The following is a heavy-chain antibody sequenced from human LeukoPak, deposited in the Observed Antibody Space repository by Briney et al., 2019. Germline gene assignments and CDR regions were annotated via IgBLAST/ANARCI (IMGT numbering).Heavy chain of an antibody. Sequence: SQTPSLTCTVSGGSISSGDYYWSWIRQPPGKGLEWIGYIYYSGSTYYNPSLKSRVTTSVDTSKNQFSLKLSSVTAADTAVYYCARDRYYYDSSGYYRHFDYWGQGTLVTVSS. CDR3: ARDRYYYDSSGYYRHFDY. CDR2: IYYSGST. CDR1: GGSISSGDYY. D-gene: IGHD3-22*01. J-gene: IGHJ4*02. V-gene: IGHV4-30-4*01.